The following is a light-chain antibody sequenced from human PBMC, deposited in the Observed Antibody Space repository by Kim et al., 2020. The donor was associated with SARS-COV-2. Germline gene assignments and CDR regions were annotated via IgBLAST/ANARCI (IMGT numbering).Light chain of an antibody. CDR3: QQYNNWPLT. V-gene: IGKV3-15*01. CDR1: QSISNN. J-gene: IGKJ4*01. Sequence: EIVMTQSPATLSVSPGERANLSCRASQSISNNLAWYQQKPGQAPRLLIYGASTRATGVPARFSGSESGTEFTLTISSLQSEDFAVYYCQQYNNWPLTFGGGTKVDIK. CDR2: GAS.